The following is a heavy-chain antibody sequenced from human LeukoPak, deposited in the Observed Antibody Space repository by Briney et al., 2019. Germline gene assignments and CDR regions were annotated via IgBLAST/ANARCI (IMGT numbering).Heavy chain of an antibody. CDR1: GYTFSDYY. CDR3: ARERGRW. CDR2: ITTRGNTI. D-gene: IGHD3-16*01. V-gene: IGHV3-11*04. J-gene: IGHJ3*01. Sequence: GGSLRLSCAASGYTFSDYYMTWFRQAPGKGLEWISYITTRGNTIYADSVKGRFTISRDNAKNSLYLQMNSLRVEDTALYWCARERGRWGGQGTMVTVSS.